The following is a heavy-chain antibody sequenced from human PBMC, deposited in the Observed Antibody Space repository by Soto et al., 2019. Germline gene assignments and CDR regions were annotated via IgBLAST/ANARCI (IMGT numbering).Heavy chain of an antibody. Sequence: PGGSLRLSCAASGFTFSTYSMDWVRQAPGKGLEWLSYISSGSSTIYYAGSVKGRFSISRDNAKNSLYLQMNSLSDEDTAVYYCASRNGDPFDYWGQGTLVTVSS. CDR1: GFTFSTYS. D-gene: IGHD4-17*01. CDR2: ISSGSSTI. J-gene: IGHJ4*02. V-gene: IGHV3-48*02. CDR3: ASRNGDPFDY.